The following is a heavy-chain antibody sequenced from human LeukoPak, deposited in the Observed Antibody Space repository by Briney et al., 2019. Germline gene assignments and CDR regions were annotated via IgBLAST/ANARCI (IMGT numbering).Heavy chain of an antibody. V-gene: IGHV3-21*01. J-gene: IGHJ4*02. CDR1: GFTFSSYS. CDR3: ARVRVYGDYREFDY. Sequence: GGSLRLSCAASGFTFSSYSMNWVRQAPGKGLEWVSSISSSSSYIYYAASVKGRFTISRDNAKNSLYLQMNSLRAEDTAVYYCARVRVYGDYREFDYWGQGTLVTVSS. D-gene: IGHD4-17*01. CDR2: ISSSSSYI.